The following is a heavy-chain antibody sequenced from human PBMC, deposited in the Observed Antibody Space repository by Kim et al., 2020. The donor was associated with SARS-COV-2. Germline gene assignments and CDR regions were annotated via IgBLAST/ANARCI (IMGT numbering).Heavy chain of an antibody. J-gene: IGHJ4*02. Sequence: SETLSLTCAVSGGSISSSNWWSWVRQPPGKGLEWIGEIYHSGSTNYNPSLKSRVTISVDKSKNQFSLKLSSVTAADTAVYYCARWVYSSSWFAFDYWGQGTLVTVSS. CDR2: IYHSGST. V-gene: IGHV4-4*02. D-gene: IGHD6-13*01. CDR3: ARWVYSSSWFAFDY. CDR1: GGSISSSNW.